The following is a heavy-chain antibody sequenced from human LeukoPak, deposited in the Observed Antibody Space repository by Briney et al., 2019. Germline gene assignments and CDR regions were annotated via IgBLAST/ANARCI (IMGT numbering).Heavy chain of an antibody. J-gene: IGHJ4*02. V-gene: IGHV4-59*01. CDR2: IYYSGST. Sequence: PSETLSLTCTVSGGSISSYYWSWIRQPPGKGLEWIGYIYYSGSTNYNPSLKSRVTISVDTSKNQFSLKLSSVTAADTAVYYCARSLYSSSWYLPREFDYWGQGTLVTVSS. D-gene: IGHD6-13*01. CDR3: ARSLYSSSWYLPREFDY. CDR1: GGSISSYY.